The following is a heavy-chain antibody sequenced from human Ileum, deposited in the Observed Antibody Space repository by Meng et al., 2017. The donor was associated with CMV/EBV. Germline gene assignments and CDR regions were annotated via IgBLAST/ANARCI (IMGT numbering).Heavy chain of an antibody. V-gene: IGHV3-7*01. J-gene: IGHJ5*02. CDR2: IKEDGSAK. CDR1: GFTFSNYY. Sequence: GGSLRLSCVASGFTFSNYYMSWVRQAPGKGLEWVANIKEDGSAKDYVDSVKGRFTISRDNAKNSLYLQMNSLRAEDTAMYYCARKGYCSNTDCYWYNWFTPWGQGTLVTVSS. D-gene: IGHD2-2*01. CDR3: ARKGYCSNTDCYWYNWFTP.